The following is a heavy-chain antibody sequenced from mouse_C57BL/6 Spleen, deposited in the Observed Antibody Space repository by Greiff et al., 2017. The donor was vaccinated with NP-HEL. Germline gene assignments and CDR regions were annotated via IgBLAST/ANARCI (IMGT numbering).Heavy chain of an antibody. Sequence: LMESGASVTLSCKASGYTFTDYEMHWVKQTPVHGLEWIGAIDPETGGTAYNQKFKGKAILTADKSSSTAYMELSSLTYEDSAVYYCTRPYSNYVGAMDYWGQGTSVTVSS. V-gene: IGHV1-15*01. J-gene: IGHJ4*01. CDR1: GYTFTDYE. CDR3: TRPYSNYVGAMDY. CDR2: IDPETGGT. D-gene: IGHD2-5*01.